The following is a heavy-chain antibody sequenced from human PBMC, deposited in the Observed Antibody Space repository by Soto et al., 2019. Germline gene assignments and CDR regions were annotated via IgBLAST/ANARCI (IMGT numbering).Heavy chain of an antibody. CDR3: ARRGAMTTVTSFDY. D-gene: IGHD4-17*01. V-gene: IGHV4-39*01. CDR2: IYYSGST. J-gene: IGHJ4*02. CDR1: GGSISSSSYY. Sequence: PSETLSLTCTVSGGSISSSSYYWGWIRQPPGKGLEWIGSIYYSGSTYYNPSLKSRVTISVDTSKNQFSLKLSSVTAADTAVYYCARRGAMTTVTSFDYWGQGTLVNVS.